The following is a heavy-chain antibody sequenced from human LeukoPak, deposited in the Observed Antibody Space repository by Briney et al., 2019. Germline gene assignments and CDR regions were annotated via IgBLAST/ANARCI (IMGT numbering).Heavy chain of an antibody. CDR1: IHTFSTCA. Sequence: GGSLRLSCASSIHTFSTCAMIWVRQAPGKGLEWVSAISGSGGSTYYADSVKGRFTISRDKSKNTLYLQISRLRSGDKAVYYCARGAYGDYLDYWGQGTLVTVSS. D-gene: IGHD4-17*01. CDR3: ARGAYGDYLDY. CDR2: ISGSGGST. J-gene: IGHJ4*02. V-gene: IGHV3-23*01.